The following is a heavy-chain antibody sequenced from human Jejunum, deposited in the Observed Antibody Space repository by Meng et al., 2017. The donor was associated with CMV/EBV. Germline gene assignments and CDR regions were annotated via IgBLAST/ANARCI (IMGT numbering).Heavy chain of an antibody. V-gene: IGHV3-23*01. CDR3: ARDYIKFDY. J-gene: IGHJ4*02. Sequence: EVQRLESGGGLVQPGGSRRLSCAASGFTFSNYGMSWVRRAPGKGLEWVSGLTGSGGSTYYADSVEGRFTVSRDNSKNTLFLQMNSLRAEDTAVYYCARDYIKFDYWGQGTLVTVSS. D-gene: IGHD1-14*01. CDR2: LTGSGGST. CDR1: GFTFSNYG.